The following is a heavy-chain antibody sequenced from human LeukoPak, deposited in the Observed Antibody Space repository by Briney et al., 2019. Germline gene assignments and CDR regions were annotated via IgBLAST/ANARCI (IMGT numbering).Heavy chain of an antibody. V-gene: IGHV1-2*02. CDR2: INPNSGGT. Sequence: VASVKVSCKASGYTFTGYYMHWVRQAPGQGLEWMGWINPNSGGTNYAQKFQGRVTMTRDTSISTAYMELSRLRSDNTAVYYCARGVSGYCSSTSCYSYYYYGMDVWGQGTTVTVSS. CDR3: ARGVSGYCSSTSCYSYYYYGMDV. D-gene: IGHD2-2*02. J-gene: IGHJ6*02. CDR1: GYTFTGYY.